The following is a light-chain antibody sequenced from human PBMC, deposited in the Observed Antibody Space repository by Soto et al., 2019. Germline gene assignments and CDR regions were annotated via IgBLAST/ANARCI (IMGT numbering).Light chain of an antibody. CDR3: QQYNDYSWT. CDR1: QSISAW. CDR2: KAS. J-gene: IGKJ1*01. Sequence: DIQMTQSPSTLSASVGYRFSINCRASQSISAWLAWYQQRPGKAPRLLIYKASTLEIGVPSRFSGSGSGTEFTLTISSLQPDDVAIYYCQQYNDYSWTFGQGTKVDIK. V-gene: IGKV1-5*03.